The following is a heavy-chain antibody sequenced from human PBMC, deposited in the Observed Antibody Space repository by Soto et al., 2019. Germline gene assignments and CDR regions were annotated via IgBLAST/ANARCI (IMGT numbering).Heavy chain of an antibody. V-gene: IGHV1-3*01. CDR3: ARVSLIYYYDSSGYFDY. Sequence: GASVKVSCKASGYTFTSYAMHWVRQAPGQRLEWKGWINAGNGNTKYLQKFQGRVTITRDTSASTAYMELSSLRAEDTAVYYCARVSLIYYYDSSGYFDYWGQGTLVTVSS. D-gene: IGHD3-22*01. CDR1: GYTFTSYA. CDR2: INAGNGNT. J-gene: IGHJ4*02.